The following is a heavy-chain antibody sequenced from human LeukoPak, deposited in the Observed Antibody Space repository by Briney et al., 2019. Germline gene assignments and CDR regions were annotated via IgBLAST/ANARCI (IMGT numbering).Heavy chain of an antibody. CDR1: GFTFSSYS. J-gene: IGHJ4*02. Sequence: KPGGSLRLSCAASGFTFSSYSMNWVRQAPGKGLEWVSSISTSSTSIYYADSVKGRFTISRDNAKNSLYLQMNSLRAEDTAVYYCARDPPFIIGTTFFDYWGQGTLVTVSS. CDR2: ISTSSTSI. V-gene: IGHV3-21*01. CDR3: ARDPPFIIGTTFFDY. D-gene: IGHD1-20*01.